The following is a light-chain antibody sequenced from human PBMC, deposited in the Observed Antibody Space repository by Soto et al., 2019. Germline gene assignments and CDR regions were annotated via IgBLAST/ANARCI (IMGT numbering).Light chain of an antibody. V-gene: IGKV3-11*01. J-gene: IGKJ2*01. CDR2: DAS. Sequence: EIVLTQSPATLSLSPGERATLSCRASQSVSSYLAWHKQKPGQAPRLLIYDASSRATGIPARFSGSGSGTEFTLTISTPEPEDFAVYYCQQRSSWPPGYTFGQGTKLEIK. CDR3: QQRSSWPPGYT. CDR1: QSVSSY.